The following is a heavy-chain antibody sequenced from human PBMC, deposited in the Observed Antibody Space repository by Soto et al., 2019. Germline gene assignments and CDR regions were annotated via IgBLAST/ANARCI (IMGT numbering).Heavy chain of an antibody. CDR2: ISYDGSNK. Sequence: QVQLVESGGGVVQPGRSLRLSCAASGFTFSSYGMHWVRQAPGKGLEWVAVISYDGSNKYYADSVKGRFTISRDNSKNTLYLQMNSLRAEDTAVYYCAKVPAAARGNNWNYVGFDYWGQGTLVTVSS. CDR3: AKVPAAARGNNWNYVGFDY. J-gene: IGHJ4*02. D-gene: IGHD1-7*01. CDR1: GFTFSSYG. V-gene: IGHV3-30*18.